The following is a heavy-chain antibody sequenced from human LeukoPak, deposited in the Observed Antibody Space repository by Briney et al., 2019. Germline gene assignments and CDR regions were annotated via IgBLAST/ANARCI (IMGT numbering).Heavy chain of an antibody. CDR1: GGSISSSSYY. J-gene: IGHJ3*02. CDR2: IYYSGST. V-gene: IGHV4-39*07. D-gene: IGHD3-22*01. CDR3: ARDRSSGYYSDAFDI. Sequence: SETLSLTCTVSGGSISSSSYYWGWIRQPPGKGLEWIGSIYYSGSTYYNPSLKSRVTISVDTSKNQLSLKLTSVTAADMAVYYCARDRSSGYYSDAFDIWGQGTMVTVSS.